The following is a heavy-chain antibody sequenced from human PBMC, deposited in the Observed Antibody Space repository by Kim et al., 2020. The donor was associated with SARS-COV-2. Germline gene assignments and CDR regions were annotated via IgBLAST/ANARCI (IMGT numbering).Heavy chain of an antibody. Sequence: ADSVKGRFTISRDNSKNTLYLQMNSLRAEDTAVYYCAKDGGGYSSSWYFYWGQGTLVTVSS. V-gene: IGHV3-23*01. CDR3: AKDGGGYSSSWYFY. D-gene: IGHD6-13*01. J-gene: IGHJ4*02.